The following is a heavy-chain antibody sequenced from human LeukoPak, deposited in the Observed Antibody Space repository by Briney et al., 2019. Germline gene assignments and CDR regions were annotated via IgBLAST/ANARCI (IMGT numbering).Heavy chain of an antibody. CDR3: AKDLGASGWDFDY. Sequence: GGSLRLSCVASGFTLSSYSMNWVRQAPGKGLEWVASISRSSSYIYYADSVKGRFIISRDNAKNLVYLQMNSLRAEDTAVYYCAKDLGASGWDFDYWGQGTLVTVSS. CDR2: ISRSSSYI. CDR1: GFTLSSYS. D-gene: IGHD3-16*01. J-gene: IGHJ4*02. V-gene: IGHV3-21*06.